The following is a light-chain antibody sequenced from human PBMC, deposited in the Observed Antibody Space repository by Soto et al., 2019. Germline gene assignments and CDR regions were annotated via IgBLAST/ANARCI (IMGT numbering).Light chain of an antibody. J-gene: IGLJ1*01. V-gene: IGLV1-51*01. CDR3: AAWDDSLNGPL. Sequence: QSVLTQPPSVSAAPGQKVTISCSGSSSNIGNNYVSWYQQLPGTAPKLLIYDNNKRPSGIPDRFSGSKSGTSATLGITGLQTEDEADYYCAAWDDSLNGPLFGTGTKVTVL. CDR1: SSNIGNNY. CDR2: DNN.